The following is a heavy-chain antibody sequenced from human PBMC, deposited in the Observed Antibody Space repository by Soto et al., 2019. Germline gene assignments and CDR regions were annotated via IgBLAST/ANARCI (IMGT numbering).Heavy chain of an antibody. Sequence: GGSLRLSCAASGFTFSSYGIHWVRQAPGKGLEWVAVISYDGSNKYYADSVKGRFTISRDDSKNTLYLQMNSLRAEDTAVYYCAKQGLPHHNWFDPWGQGTVVTVSS. J-gene: IGHJ5*02. CDR1: GFTFSSYG. D-gene: IGHD2-15*01. V-gene: IGHV3-30*18. CDR3: AKQGLPHHNWFDP. CDR2: ISYDGSNK.